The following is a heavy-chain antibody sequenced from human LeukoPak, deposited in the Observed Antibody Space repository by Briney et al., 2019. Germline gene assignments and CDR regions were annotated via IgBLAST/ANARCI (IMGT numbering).Heavy chain of an antibody. Sequence: GGSLRLSCAASGFTFSSYWMHWVRQTPGKGLVWVSRINGDGSSTNYADSVKGRFTISRDNAKNTLYLQMNSLRAEGSLRAEDTAVYYCAREDAFRGYSYGFVDYWGQGTLVTVSS. CDR2: INGDGSST. J-gene: IGHJ4*02. CDR3: AREDAFRGYSYGFVDY. D-gene: IGHD5-18*01. V-gene: IGHV3-74*01. CDR1: GFTFSSYW.